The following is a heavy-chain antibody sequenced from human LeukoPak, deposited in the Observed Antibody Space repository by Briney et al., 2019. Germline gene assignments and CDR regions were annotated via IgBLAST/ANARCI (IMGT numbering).Heavy chain of an antibody. V-gene: IGHV3-21*04. Sequence: TGGTLRLSCAASGFTVSSYGMNWVRQAPGKGLEWVSSISSSSSYIYYADSVKGRFTISRDNAKNSLYLQMNSLRAEDTAVYYCARSSLLWFGDYYYYMDVWGKGTTVTISS. D-gene: IGHD3-10*01. CDR3: ARSSLLWFGDYYYYMDV. CDR2: ISSSSSYI. J-gene: IGHJ6*03. CDR1: GFTVSSYG.